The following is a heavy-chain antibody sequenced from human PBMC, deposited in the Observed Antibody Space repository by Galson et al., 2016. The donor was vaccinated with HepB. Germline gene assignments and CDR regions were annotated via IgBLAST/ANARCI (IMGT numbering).Heavy chain of an antibody. CDR3: AAGNIVVVD. J-gene: IGHJ4*02. D-gene: IGHD2-15*01. V-gene: IGHV3-53*01. Sequence: SLRLSCAVSGFTVINNYMSWVRQAPGKGLEWVSLVYSGGATAYADPVKGRFTISRDNSKNTVYLQMNSLRVEDTAMYYCAAGNIVVVDWGPGTLVTVSS. CDR1: GFTVINNY. CDR2: VYSGGAT.